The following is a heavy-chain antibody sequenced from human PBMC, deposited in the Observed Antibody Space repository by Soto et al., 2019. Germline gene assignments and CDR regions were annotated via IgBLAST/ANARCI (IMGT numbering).Heavy chain of an antibody. V-gene: IGHV1-69*08. J-gene: IGHJ6*02. CDR2: IIPILGIA. CDR3: ARERAGDNYYYYGMDV. D-gene: IGHD3-16*01. Sequence: QVQLVQSGAEVKQPGSSVKVSCKASGGTFSSYTISWVRQAPGQGLEWMGRIIPILGIANYAQKFQGRVTITADKSTSTAYLELSSLRCEDTAVYYCARERAGDNYYYYGMDVWGQGTTVTVSS. CDR1: GGTFSSYT.